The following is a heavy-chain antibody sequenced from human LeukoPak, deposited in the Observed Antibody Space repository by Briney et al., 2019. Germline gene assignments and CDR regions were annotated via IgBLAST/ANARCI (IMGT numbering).Heavy chain of an antibody. CDR2: ISGSGGST. CDR1: GFTFSSYA. J-gene: IGHJ6*02. CDR3: ANTAPTVRERIYGMDV. V-gene: IGHV3-23*01. D-gene: IGHD4-17*01. Sequence: GGSLRLSCAASGFTFSSYAMSWVRQAPGKGLEWVSAISGSGGSTYCADSVKGRFTISRDNSKNTLYLQMNSLRAEDTAVYYCANTAPTVRERIYGMDVWGQGTTVTVSS.